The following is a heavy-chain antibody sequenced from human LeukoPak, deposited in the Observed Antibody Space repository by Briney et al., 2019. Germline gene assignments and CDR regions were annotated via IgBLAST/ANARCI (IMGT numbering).Heavy chain of an antibody. CDR3: ARDLWNFYDDSGYNRDFDS. Sequence: GASVKVSCKASGYTFTSYGISWVRQAPGQGLEWMGWIGTYGGDTYYAQKFQGRITVTTDTSTSTVYMELRNLRSDDTAVYYCARDLWNFYDDSGYNRDFDSWGLGTLVTVSS. J-gene: IGHJ5*01. CDR1: GYTFTSYG. CDR2: IGTYGGDT. D-gene: IGHD3-22*01. V-gene: IGHV1-18*01.